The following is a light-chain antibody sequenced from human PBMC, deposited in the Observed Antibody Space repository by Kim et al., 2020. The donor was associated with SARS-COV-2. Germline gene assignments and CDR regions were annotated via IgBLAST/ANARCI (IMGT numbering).Light chain of an antibody. V-gene: IGLV5-45*03. Sequence: QPVLTQPSSLSASPGASASLTCTLRSGINVGTYKIYWYQQKPGSPPQYLLKCKSDSDKHQASGVPSRFSGSKDASANAGILFISGLQSEDEADYYCMIWHSSGWVFGGGTQLTVL. CDR3: MIWHSSGWV. CDR2: CKSDSDK. CDR1: SGINVGTYK. J-gene: IGLJ3*02.